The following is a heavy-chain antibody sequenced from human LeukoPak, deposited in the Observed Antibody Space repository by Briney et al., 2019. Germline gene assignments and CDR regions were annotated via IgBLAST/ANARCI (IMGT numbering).Heavy chain of an antibody. V-gene: IGHV4-59*11. D-gene: IGHD6-19*01. Sequence: SETLSLTCTVSGASISSHYWSWIRQSPGKGLEWSGYVSYSGSTDYNPSLKSRVTLSVDTSKNQISLRLSSVTAADTAVYYCTRDGGVAVTPLDFDFWGQGTLVIVSS. J-gene: IGHJ4*02. CDR3: TRDGGVAVTPLDFDF. CDR1: GASISSHY. CDR2: VSYSGST.